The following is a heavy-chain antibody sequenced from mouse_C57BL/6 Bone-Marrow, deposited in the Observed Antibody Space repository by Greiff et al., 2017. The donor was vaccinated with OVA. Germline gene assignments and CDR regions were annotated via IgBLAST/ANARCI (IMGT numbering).Heavy chain of an antibody. Sequence: QVQLKESGAELVRPGTSVKMSCKASGYTFTNYWIGWAKQRPGHGLEWIGDIYPGGGYTNYNQKFKGKATLTADKSSSTAYMQFSSLTSEDSAIYYCARAGTWAMDYWGQGTSVTVSS. CDR2: IYPGGGYT. D-gene: IGHD4-1*01. J-gene: IGHJ4*01. CDR1: GYTFTNYW. CDR3: ARAGTWAMDY. V-gene: IGHV1-63*01.